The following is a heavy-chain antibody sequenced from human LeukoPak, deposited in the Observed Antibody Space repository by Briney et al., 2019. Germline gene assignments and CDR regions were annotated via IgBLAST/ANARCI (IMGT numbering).Heavy chain of an antibody. CDR1: GYTFTSYG. Sequence: ASVKVSCKASGYTFTSYGISWVRQAPGQGLEWMGWISAYNGNTNYEQKLQGRVTMTTDTSTSTAYMELRSLRSDDTAVYYCARAGGYSYQLTEGGDAFDIWGQGTMVTVSS. V-gene: IGHV1-18*04. D-gene: IGHD5-18*01. CDR3: ARAGGYSYQLTEGGDAFDI. J-gene: IGHJ3*02. CDR2: ISAYNGNT.